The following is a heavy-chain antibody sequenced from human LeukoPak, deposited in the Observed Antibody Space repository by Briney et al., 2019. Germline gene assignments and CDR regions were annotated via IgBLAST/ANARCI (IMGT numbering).Heavy chain of an antibody. D-gene: IGHD3-22*01. CDR2: IYPGDSDT. CDR3: ARHPVSTYYYDSSGFQALYNWFDP. J-gene: IGHJ5*02. V-gene: IGHV5-51*01. CDR1: GSSFTSYW. Sequence: GEPLKISCKGSGSSFTSYWIGWVRQMPGKGLEWMGIIYPGDSDTRYSPSFQGQVTISADNSISTAYLQWSSLKASDTAMYYCARHPVSTYYYDSSGFQALYNWFDPWGQGTLVTVSS.